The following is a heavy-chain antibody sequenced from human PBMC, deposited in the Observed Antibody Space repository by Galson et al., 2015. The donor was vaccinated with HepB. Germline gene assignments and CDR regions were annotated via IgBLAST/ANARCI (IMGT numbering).Heavy chain of an antibody. D-gene: IGHD6-6*01. V-gene: IGHV3-30-3*01. CDR3: ARLIAARPFDY. Sequence: SLRLSCAASGFTFSSYAMHWVRQAPGKGLEWVAVISYDGSNKYYADSVKGRFTISRDNSKNTLYLQINSLRAEDTAVYYCARLIAARPFDYWGQGTLVTVSS. J-gene: IGHJ4*02. CDR2: ISYDGSNK. CDR1: GFTFSSYA.